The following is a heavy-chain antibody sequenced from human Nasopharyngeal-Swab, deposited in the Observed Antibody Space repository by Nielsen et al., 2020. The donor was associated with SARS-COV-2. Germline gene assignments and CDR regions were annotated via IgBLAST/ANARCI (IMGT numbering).Heavy chain of an antibody. D-gene: IGHD3-3*01. CDR2: VNPNSGNS. CDR1: GYTFTSYD. J-gene: IGHJ6*03. Sequence: ASVKVSCKASGYTFTSYDINWVRQATGQGLEWMGWVNPNSGNSGYAQKFQGRVTMTRNTSISTAYMELSSLRSEDTAVYYCARLSNYDFWSGYYAYMDVWGKGTTVTVSS. CDR3: ARLSNYDFWSGYYAYMDV. V-gene: IGHV1-8*01.